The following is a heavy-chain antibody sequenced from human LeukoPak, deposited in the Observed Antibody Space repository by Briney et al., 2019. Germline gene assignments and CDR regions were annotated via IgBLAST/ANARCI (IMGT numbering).Heavy chain of an antibody. V-gene: IGHV3-30*02. D-gene: IGHD6-13*01. CDR3: AKVLSSWDYYMDV. J-gene: IGHJ6*03. Sequence: PGGSLRLSCAASGFTFSSYGMHWVRQAPGKGLEWVAFIRYDGSNKYYADSVKGRFTISRDNSKTTLYLQMNSLRAEDTAVYYCAKVLSSWDYYMDVWGKGTTVTVSS. CDR1: GFTFSSYG. CDR2: IRYDGSNK.